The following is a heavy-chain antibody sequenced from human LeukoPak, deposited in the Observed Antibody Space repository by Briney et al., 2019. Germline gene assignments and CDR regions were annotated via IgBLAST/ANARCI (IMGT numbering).Heavy chain of an antibody. J-gene: IGHJ5*02. D-gene: IGHD6-13*01. CDR1: GGSISSYY. V-gene: IGHV4-59*08. CDR3: ARGYSSSWYSIGFDP. Sequence: SETLSLTCTVSGGSISSYYWSWIRQPPGKGLEWIGYIYYSGSTNYNPSLKSRVTISVDTSKNQFSLKLSSVSAADTAVYYCARGYSSSWYSIGFDPWGQGTLVTVSS. CDR2: IYYSGST.